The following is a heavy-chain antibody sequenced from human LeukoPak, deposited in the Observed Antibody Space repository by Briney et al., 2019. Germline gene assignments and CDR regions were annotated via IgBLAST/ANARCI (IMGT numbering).Heavy chain of an antibody. CDR2: IYYSGST. D-gene: IGHD7-27*01. V-gene: IGHV4-59*01. CDR1: GGTISSYY. Sequence: SETLSLTCTVSGGTISSYYWSWIRQPPGKGLEWIGYIYYSGSTNYNPSLKSRVTISVDTSKNQFSLKLSSVTAADTAVYYCARGLGGTYYFDYWGQGTLVTVSS. CDR3: ARGLGGTYYFDY. J-gene: IGHJ4*02.